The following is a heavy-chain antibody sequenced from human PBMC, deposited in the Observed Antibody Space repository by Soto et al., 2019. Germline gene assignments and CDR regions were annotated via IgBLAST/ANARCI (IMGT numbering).Heavy chain of an antibody. V-gene: IGHV1-3*05. CDR3: ARGLGGGASRGEY. J-gene: IGHJ4*02. Sequence: QVQLVQSGAEEKKPGASVKVSCKASGYTFTSYAMHWVRQAPGQRLEWMGWINAGNGNTKYSQKFQGRVTITRDTSASTAYMELSSLRSEDTAVYYCARGLGGGASRGEYWGQGTLVTVSS. D-gene: IGHD2-2*01. CDR1: GYTFTSYA. CDR2: INAGNGNT.